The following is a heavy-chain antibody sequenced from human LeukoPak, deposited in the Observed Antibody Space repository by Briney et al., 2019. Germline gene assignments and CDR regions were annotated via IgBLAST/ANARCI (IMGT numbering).Heavy chain of an antibody. CDR2: ISPYNGNT. CDR3: ARIREGSSSWSPNWFDP. J-gene: IGHJ5*02. Sequence: ASVKVSCKASGYTFTSYGISWVRQAPGQGLEWMGWISPYNGNTNYAQKLQGRVTITTDTSTSTDSMGLRSLRSDDTAASYCARIREGSSSWSPNWFDPWGQGTLVTVSS. V-gene: IGHV1-18*01. CDR1: GYTFTSYG. D-gene: IGHD6-13*01.